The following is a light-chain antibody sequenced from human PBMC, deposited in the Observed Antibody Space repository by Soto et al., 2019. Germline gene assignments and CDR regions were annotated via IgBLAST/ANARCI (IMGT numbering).Light chain of an antibody. CDR3: QQSYNTPLT. CDR2: KAS. Sequence: DIQMTQSPSALSASVGDRVTITCRASQSISTWLAWYQQKPGTAPKLLIYKASTLESGVPSRFSGSRSGTEFTLTISSLQPEDSATYYCQQSYNTPLTFGGGTKVDIK. J-gene: IGKJ4*01. CDR1: QSISTW. V-gene: IGKV1-5*03.